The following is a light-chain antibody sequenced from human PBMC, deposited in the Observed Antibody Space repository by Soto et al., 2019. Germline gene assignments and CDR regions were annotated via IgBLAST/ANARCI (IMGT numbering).Light chain of an antibody. CDR3: QQYNSSRPS. J-gene: IGKJ1*01. CDR1: QSISSW. V-gene: IGKV1-5*01. CDR2: DAS. Sequence: DIQMTQPPSTLAASVGDRVTITCRASQSISSWLPWYQQKPGKAPKLLIYDASSSESGVPSRFSGSGSGTEFTLTISSLQPDDFAAYYLQQYNSSRPSFGSGIKVESK.